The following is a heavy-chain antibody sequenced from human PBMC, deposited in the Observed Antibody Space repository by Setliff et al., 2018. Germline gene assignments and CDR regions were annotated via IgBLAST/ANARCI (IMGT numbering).Heavy chain of an antibody. D-gene: IGHD5-18*01. CDR2: ISVYNGDT. CDR1: GYTFRNYA. CDR3: ARAPPVELVTIRTNSWFTY. J-gene: IGHJ4*02. V-gene: IGHV1-18*01. Sequence: ASVKVSCKASGYTFRNYAFAWVRQAPGQGLEWVGWISVYNGDTNYAQKFQGRVTLTTDTSTSTAYMELRSLTSDDSAFYYCARAPPVELVTIRTNSWFTYWGQGTLVTAPQ.